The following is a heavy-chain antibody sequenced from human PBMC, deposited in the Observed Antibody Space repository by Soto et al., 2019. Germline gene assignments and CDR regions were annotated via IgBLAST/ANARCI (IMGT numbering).Heavy chain of an antibody. D-gene: IGHD3-10*01. V-gene: IGHV3-21*01. J-gene: IGHJ4*02. Sequence: PGGSLRLSCAASGFTFSSYSMNWVRQAPGKGLEWVSSISSSSSYIYYADSVKGRFTISRDNAKNSLYLQMNSLRAEDTAVYYCARESWFGELLRYFDYWGQGTLVTVSS. CDR1: GFTFSSYS. CDR3: ARESWFGELLRYFDY. CDR2: ISSSSSYI.